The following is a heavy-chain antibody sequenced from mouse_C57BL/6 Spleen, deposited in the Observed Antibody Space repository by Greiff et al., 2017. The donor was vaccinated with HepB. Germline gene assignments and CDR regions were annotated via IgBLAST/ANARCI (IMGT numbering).Heavy chain of an antibody. CDR1: GFTFSDYG. V-gene: IGHV5-17*01. D-gene: IGHD2-2*01. Sequence: EVKLMESGGGLVKPGGSLKLSCAASGFTFSDYGMHWVRQAPEKGLEWVAYISSGSSTIYYADTVKGRFTISRDNAKNTLFLQMTSLRSEDTAMYYCARPRYGYDGGFYAMDYWGQGTSVTVSS. CDR3: ARPRYGYDGGFYAMDY. CDR2: ISSGSSTI. J-gene: IGHJ4*01.